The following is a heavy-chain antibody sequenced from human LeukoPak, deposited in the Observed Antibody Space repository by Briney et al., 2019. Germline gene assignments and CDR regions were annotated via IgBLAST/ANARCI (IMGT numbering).Heavy chain of an antibody. CDR1: GFTFSDYW. CDR2: IKQDGNEK. V-gene: IGHV3-7*03. J-gene: IGHJ3*02. D-gene: IGHD1-7*01. Sequence: PGGSLRLSCVASGFTFSDYWMTWVRQAPGTGLEWVANIKQDGNEKYYVDSVKGRFTISRDNAKNSLHLQMDNLRAEDTAVCYCARPKNRENYWRAFDIWGQGTMVTVSS. CDR3: ARPKNRENYWRAFDI.